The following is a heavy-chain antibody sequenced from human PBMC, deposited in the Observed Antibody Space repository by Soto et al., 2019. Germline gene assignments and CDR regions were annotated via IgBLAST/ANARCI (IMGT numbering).Heavy chain of an antibody. CDR1: GFTFSSYS. V-gene: IGHV3-21*01. Sequence: EVQLVESGGGLVKPGGSLRLSCAASGFTFSSYSMNWVRQAPGKGLEWVSSISSSSSYIYYADSVKGRFTISRDNAKNSLYLQMNSMRAEDTDVYYCARWPLGYCSGGSCLFDYWGQGTLVTVSS. CDR2: ISSSSSYI. CDR3: ARWPLGYCSGGSCLFDY. J-gene: IGHJ4*02. D-gene: IGHD2-15*01.